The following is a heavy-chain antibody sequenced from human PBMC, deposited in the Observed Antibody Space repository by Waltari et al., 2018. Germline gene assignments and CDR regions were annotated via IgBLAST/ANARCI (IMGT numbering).Heavy chain of an antibody. V-gene: IGHV3-30*18. CDR2: IWYDGSNK. J-gene: IGHJ4*02. CDR1: GFTFSSYG. CDR3: AKGPYYYDSSGYLLDY. Sequence: QVQLVESGGGVVQPGRSLRLSCAASGFTFSSYGMHWFRQAPGKGLEWVAVIWYDGSNKYYADSVKGRFTISRDNSKNTLYLQMNSRRAEDTAMYYSAKGPYYYDSSGYLLDYWGQGTLVTVSS. D-gene: IGHD3-22*01.